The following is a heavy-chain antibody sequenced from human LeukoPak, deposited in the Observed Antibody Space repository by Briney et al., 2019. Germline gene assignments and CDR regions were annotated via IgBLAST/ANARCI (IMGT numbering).Heavy chain of an antibody. J-gene: IGHJ4*02. V-gene: IGHV3-7*01. D-gene: IGHD2-2*01. CDR3: ARAREANCGSPSCYGFDY. CDR1: GFTFSSYW. Sequence: GGSLRLSCAASGFTFSSYWMTWVRQAPGKGLEWVANIKQDGTEKYYVDPVKGRFTISRDNADNSLYLQLNSLRAEDTAMYYCARAREANCGSPSCYGFDYWGQGILVTVSS. CDR2: IKQDGTEK.